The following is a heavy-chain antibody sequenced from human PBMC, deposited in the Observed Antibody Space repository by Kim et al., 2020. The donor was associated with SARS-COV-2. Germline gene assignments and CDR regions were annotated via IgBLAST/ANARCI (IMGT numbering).Heavy chain of an antibody. CDR3: ARESGYSSSWYCLFDY. D-gene: IGHD6-13*01. J-gene: IGHJ4*02. Sequence: VKGRFTISRDNSKTTLYLQMNSLRAEDTAVYYCARESGYSSSWYCLFDYWGQGTLVTVSS. V-gene: IGHV3-30*07.